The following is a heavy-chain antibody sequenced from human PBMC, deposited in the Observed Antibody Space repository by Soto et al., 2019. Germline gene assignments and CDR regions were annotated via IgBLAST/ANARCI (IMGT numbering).Heavy chain of an antibody. V-gene: IGHV3-23*01. J-gene: IGHJ5*02. CDR2: ISGSGGST. CDR1: GFTFSSYA. CDR3: SKPRWVVVVPAATGRCDP. D-gene: IGHD2-2*01. Sequence: EVQLLESGGGLVQPGGSLRLSCAASGFTFSSYAVSWVRQAPGKGRECVSAISGSGGSTYYADSVKGRFTISRDNSKNKMYLQMNRLRAEDTAVYYCSKPRWVVVVPAATGRCDPWGQGPLVTVST.